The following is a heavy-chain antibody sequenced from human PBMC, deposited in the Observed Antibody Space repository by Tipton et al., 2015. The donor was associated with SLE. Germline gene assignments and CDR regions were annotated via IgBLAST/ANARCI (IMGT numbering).Heavy chain of an antibody. CDR1: GGSLSSHY. J-gene: IGHJ4*02. V-gene: IGHV4-59*11. CDR2: MDYSGTS. D-gene: IGHD3-3*01. Sequence: GLVKPSETLSLTCTVSGGSLSSHYWSWIRRPPGKGLEWIGYMDYSGTSKYNDSLKSRVTFSIDTSKNQVSLKLSSVTTADTAVYYCAGGWTRQIFFDYWGRGALVTVSS. CDR3: AGGWTRQIFFDY.